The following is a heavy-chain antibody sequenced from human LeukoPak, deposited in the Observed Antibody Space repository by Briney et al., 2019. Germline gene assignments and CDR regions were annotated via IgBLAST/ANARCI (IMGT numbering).Heavy chain of an antibody. V-gene: IGHV1-46*01. D-gene: IGHD5-24*01. CDR3: ARAGGGDGYNYVY. CDR2: INPSGGTT. Sequence: ASVKVSCKASGYTFTNYYIHWVRQAPGQGLEWMGIINPSGGTTNYAQKSQGRVTMTRDTSTSTVYMELSSLRSEDTAVYYCARAGGGDGYNYVYWGQGTLVTVSS. CDR1: GYTFTNYY. J-gene: IGHJ4*02.